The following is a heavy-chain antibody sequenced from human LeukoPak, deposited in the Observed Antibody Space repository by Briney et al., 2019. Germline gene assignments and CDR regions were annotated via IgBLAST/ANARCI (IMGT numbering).Heavy chain of an antibody. V-gene: IGHV4-59*11. Sequence: SETLSLTCSVSGGSISSHYWSWIRQSPGKGLEWIGYIYYSGSTNYNPSLKSRVTISVDTSKNQFSPKLSSVTAADTAVYYCARMGSGYRDWFDPWGQGTLVTVSS. D-gene: IGHD3-3*01. CDR2: IYYSGST. CDR1: GGSISSHY. CDR3: ARMGSGYRDWFDP. J-gene: IGHJ5*02.